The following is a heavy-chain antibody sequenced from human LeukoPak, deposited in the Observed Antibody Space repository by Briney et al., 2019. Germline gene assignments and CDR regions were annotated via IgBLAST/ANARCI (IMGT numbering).Heavy chain of an antibody. Sequence: SETLSLTCTVSGGSISSSSYYWGWIRQPPGKGLEWIGYIYYSGSTNYNPSLKSRVTISVDTSKNQFSLKLSSVTAADTAVYYCARAQYSSGWTLFDYWGQGTLVTVSS. CDR1: GGSISSSSYY. CDR3: ARAQYSSGWTLFDY. J-gene: IGHJ4*02. CDR2: IYYSGST. D-gene: IGHD6-19*01. V-gene: IGHV4-61*05.